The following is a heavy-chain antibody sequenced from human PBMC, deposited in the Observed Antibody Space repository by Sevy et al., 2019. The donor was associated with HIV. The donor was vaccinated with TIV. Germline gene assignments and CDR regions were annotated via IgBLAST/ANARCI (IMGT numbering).Heavy chain of an antibody. CDR1: GGSISSYY. D-gene: IGHD5-12*01. CDR3: ARGWLHQRDY. Sequence: SETLSLTCTVSGGSISSYYWSWIRQPAGKGLEWIGRIYISGSTNCNSSLKSRVTMSVDTSKNQFSLKLSSVTAADTAVYYCARGWLHQRDYWGQGTLVTVSS. J-gene: IGHJ4*02. CDR2: IYISGST. V-gene: IGHV4-4*07.